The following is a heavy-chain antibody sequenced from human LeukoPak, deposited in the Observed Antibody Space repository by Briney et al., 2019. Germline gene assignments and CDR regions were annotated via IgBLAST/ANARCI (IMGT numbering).Heavy chain of an antibody. CDR1: GYTFTSYH. CDR2: INPSAGST. Sequence: GASVKVSCKASGYTFTSYHMHWVRQAPGQGLEWMGIINPSAGSTTYAQKLQGRVTMTRDTATSTVYMELSSLTSGDTAVYYCAMGVGTSAFDIWGQGTMVTVSS. V-gene: IGHV1-46*04. CDR3: AMGVGTSAFDI. D-gene: IGHD1-26*01. J-gene: IGHJ3*02.